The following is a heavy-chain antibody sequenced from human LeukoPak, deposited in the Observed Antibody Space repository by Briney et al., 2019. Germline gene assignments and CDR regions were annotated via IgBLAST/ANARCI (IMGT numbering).Heavy chain of an antibody. Sequence: PSETLSLTCTVSGGSISSSSYYWGWIRQPPGKGLEWIGSIYYSGSTYYNPSLKSRVTTSVDTSKNQFSLKLSSVTAADTAVYYCAIDPFTYCGGDCYDAFDIWGQGTMVTVSS. D-gene: IGHD2-21*02. CDR1: GGSISSSSYY. V-gene: IGHV4-39*07. CDR3: AIDPFTYCGGDCYDAFDI. J-gene: IGHJ3*02. CDR2: IYYSGST.